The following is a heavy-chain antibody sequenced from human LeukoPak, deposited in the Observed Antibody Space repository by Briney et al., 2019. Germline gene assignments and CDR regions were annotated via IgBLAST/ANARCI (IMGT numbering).Heavy chain of an antibody. V-gene: IGHV4-59*01. CDR1: GGSISSYY. D-gene: IGHD6-19*01. CDR3: AGGDAVAGPWYFDL. Sequence: SETLSLTCTVSGGSISSYYWSWIRQPPGKGLEWIGYIYYSGSTNYNPSLKSRVTISVDTSKNQFSLKLSSVTAADTAVYYCAGGDAVAGPWYFDLWGRGTLVTVSS. J-gene: IGHJ2*01. CDR2: IYYSGST.